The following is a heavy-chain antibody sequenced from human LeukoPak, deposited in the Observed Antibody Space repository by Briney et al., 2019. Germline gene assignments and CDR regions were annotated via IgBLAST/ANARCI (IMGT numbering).Heavy chain of an antibody. CDR3: ATDVPGQLGGVDY. CDR1: GFTFSSYW. CDR2: INKDGSIT. J-gene: IGHJ4*02. D-gene: IGHD6-6*01. Sequence: GGSLRLSCAASGFTFSSYWMHWVRQAPGKGLVWVSRINKDGSITTYADSVKGRFTISRDNAKNTLYLQMNSLRAEDTAVYYCATDVPGQLGGVDYWGQGTLVTVSS. V-gene: IGHV3-74*01.